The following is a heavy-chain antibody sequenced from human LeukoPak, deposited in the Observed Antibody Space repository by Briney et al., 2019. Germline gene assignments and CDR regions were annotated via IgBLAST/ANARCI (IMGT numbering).Heavy chain of an antibody. CDR3: AWTPMVALGHFDY. V-gene: IGHV3-48*03. J-gene: IGHJ4*02. D-gene: IGHD4/OR15-4a*01. Sequence: GGSLRLSCAASGFTFSSYEMNWVRQAPGKGLEWVSYISSSGSTIYYADSVKGRFTISRDNAKNSLYLQMNSLRAEDTAVYYCAWTPMVALGHFDYGGQGTLVTVSS. CDR1: GFTFSSYE. CDR2: ISSSGSTI.